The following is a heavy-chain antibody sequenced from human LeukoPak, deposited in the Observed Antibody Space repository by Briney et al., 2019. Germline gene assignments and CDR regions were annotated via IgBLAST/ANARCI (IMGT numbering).Heavy chain of an antibody. D-gene: IGHD6-6*01. Sequence: SETLSLTCSVSGASISSYYWHWIRQPPGKGLEWIAYIYHSGNTNYNPTLRSRATISLDTSKNQFSLKLSSVTAADTAVYYCAGYSTSSLYWSDSWRKETLVSVSS. CDR3: AGYSTSSLYWSDS. J-gene: IGHJ5*01. CDR2: IYHSGNT. V-gene: IGHV4-59*08. CDR1: GASISSYY.